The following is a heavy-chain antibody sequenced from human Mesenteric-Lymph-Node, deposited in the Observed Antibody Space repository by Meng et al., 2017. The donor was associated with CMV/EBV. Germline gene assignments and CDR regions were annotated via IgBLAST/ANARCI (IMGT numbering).Heavy chain of an antibody. D-gene: IGHD3-10*01. J-gene: IGHJ4*02. CDR1: RFTFSDYN. CDR3: ARDRGSYYNRYFDY. V-gene: IGHV3-11*01. CDR2: IYSSSSTT. Sequence: YRFTFSDYNMSWIRQAPRKGPEWISYIYSSSSTTCDADSVKGRFTISRDNSKNTLYLQMNSLGAEDTAVYYCARDRGSYYNRYFDYWGQGTLVTVSS.